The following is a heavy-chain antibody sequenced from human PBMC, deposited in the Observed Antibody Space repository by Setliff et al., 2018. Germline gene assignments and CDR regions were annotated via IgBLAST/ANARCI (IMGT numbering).Heavy chain of an antibody. CDR2: IFYSGST. CDR1: GGSISSHY. J-gene: IGHJ3*02. V-gene: IGHV4-59*11. Sequence: PSETLSLTCTVSGGSISSHYWNWIRQPPGKGLEWIGYIFYSGSTNYNPSLKSRVTISVDTSENQFSLKLSSVTAADTAMYYCARDYYDSRGSYAFDIWGQGTVVTVSS. CDR3: ARDYYDSRGSYAFDI. D-gene: IGHD3-22*01.